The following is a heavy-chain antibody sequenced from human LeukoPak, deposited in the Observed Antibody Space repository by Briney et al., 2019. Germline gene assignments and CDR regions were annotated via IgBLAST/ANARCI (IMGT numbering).Heavy chain of an antibody. CDR2: IKQDGSEK. J-gene: IGHJ6*03. V-gene: IGHV3-7*03. CDR1: GFTFSSYW. Sequence: PGGSLRLSCAASGFTFSSYWMSWVRRAPGKGLEWVANIKQDGSEKYYVDSVKGRFTISRDNAKNSLYLQMNSLRVEDTALYYCARTYYFDSSGFYSEGNYYYYYMDVWGKGTTVIVSS. D-gene: IGHD3-22*01. CDR3: ARTYYFDSSGFYSEGNYYYYYMDV.